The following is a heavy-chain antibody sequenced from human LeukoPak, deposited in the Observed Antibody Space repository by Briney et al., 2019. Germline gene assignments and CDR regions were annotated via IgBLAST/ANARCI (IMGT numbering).Heavy chain of an antibody. V-gene: IGHV3-21*01. Sequence: PSGSLSLSCAASGFTFSTYSMNWVRQAPGKGLEWVSSISGSSSYIYYADSVRGRFTISRDNAKHSLYLQINSLRAEDTAVYYCARGQSYGWFDPWGQGTLVTVSS. CDR2: ISGSSSYI. J-gene: IGHJ5*02. CDR1: GFTFSTYS. CDR3: ARGQSYGWFDP. D-gene: IGHD5-18*01.